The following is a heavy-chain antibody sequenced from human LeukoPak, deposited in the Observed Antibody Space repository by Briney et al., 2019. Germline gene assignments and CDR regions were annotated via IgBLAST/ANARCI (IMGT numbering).Heavy chain of an antibody. V-gene: IGHV4-34*01. CDR1: GGSFSGYY. J-gene: IGHJ6*03. D-gene: IGHD3-3*01. CDR3: ARGTYYDFWSGYYTGGYYYMDV. Sequence: SSETLSLTCAGYGGSFSGYYWSWIRQPPGKGLEWIGEINHSGSTNYNPSLKSRVTISVDASKNQFSLKLSSVTAADTAVYYCARGTYYDFWSGYYTGGYYYMDVWGKGTTVTVSS. CDR2: INHSGST.